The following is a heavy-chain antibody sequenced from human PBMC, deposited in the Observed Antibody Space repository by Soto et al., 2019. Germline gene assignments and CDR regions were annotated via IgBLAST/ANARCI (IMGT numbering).Heavy chain of an antibody. CDR1: GGSVSSGSFY. V-gene: IGHV4-39*01. J-gene: IGHJ3*01. Sequence: QLQLKQSGPGLVKPWETLSLTCTVSGGSVSSGSFYWGWIRHPPGKGLGWIGDIYYNGDTYYNPSLKSRVTISVDTSENQFSLKLSYVTAADTAVYYCARRDIDNWNQGHAFAFWGQGTMVAVSS. CDR2: IYYNGDT. D-gene: IGHD1-20*01. CDR3: ARRDIDNWNQGHAFAF.